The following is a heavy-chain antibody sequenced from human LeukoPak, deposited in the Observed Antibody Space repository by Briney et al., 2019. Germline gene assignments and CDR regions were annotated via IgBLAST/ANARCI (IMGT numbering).Heavy chain of an antibody. J-gene: IGHJ3*02. CDR1: GFTFDDYA. Sequence: GGSLRLSCAASGFTFDDYAMHWVRQAPGKGLEWVSGISWNSGSIGYADSVKGRFTISRDNAKNSLYLQMNSLRAEDTALYYCAKDFYRWYYYGSGSYRGAFDIWGQGTMVTVSS. V-gene: IGHV3-9*01. CDR2: ISWNSGSI. D-gene: IGHD3-10*01. CDR3: AKDFYRWYYYGSGSYRGAFDI.